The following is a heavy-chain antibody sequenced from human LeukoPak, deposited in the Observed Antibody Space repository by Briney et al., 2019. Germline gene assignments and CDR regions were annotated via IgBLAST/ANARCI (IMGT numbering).Heavy chain of an antibody. V-gene: IGHV3-48*03. CDR2: ISSSGSTI. J-gene: IGHJ6*04. D-gene: IGHD3-10*02. CDR1: GFTFSSYD. Sequence: GGSLRLSCAASGFTFSSYDMSWVRQAPGKGPEWVSGISSSGSTIYYADSVKGRFTISRDNAKNSLYLQMNSLRAEDTAVYYCAELGITMIGGVWGKGTTVTISS. CDR3: AELGITMIGGV.